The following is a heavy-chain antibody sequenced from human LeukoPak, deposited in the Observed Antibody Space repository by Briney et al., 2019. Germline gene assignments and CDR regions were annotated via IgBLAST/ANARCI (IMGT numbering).Heavy chain of an antibody. J-gene: IGHJ5*02. CDR2: IYYTGTT. V-gene: IGHV4-59*08. Sequence: PSETLSLTCTLSSDSTNTYFWSWIRQSPGKGLEWIGYIYYTGTTNYNPSLKSRVTISVDTSKNQFSLKLNSVTAADTAVYYCARHYGPWGQGTLVTVSS. D-gene: IGHD3-10*01. CDR3: ARHYGP. CDR1: SDSTNTYF.